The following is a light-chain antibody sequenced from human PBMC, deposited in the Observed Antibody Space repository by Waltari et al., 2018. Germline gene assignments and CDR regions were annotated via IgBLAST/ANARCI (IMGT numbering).Light chain of an antibody. CDR1: SDINVGTYK. CDR3: MIWHSSAVV. V-gene: IGLV5-45*03. CDR2: YKSDSDK. J-gene: IGLJ2*01. Sequence: QAVLTQPSSLSASPGASASLTCTLRSDINVGTYKTYWYHQKPGIPPQYLLRYKSDSDKQQGSGVPSRFSGFKDASANAGILLISGLQSEDEADYYCMIWHSSAVVFGGGTKLTVL.